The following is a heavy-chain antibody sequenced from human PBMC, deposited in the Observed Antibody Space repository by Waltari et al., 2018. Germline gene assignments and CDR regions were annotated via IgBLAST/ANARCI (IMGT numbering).Heavy chain of an antibody. CDR1: GYRFTYYD. Sequence: QVQLVQSGAEVKKPGASVKVSCKASGYRFTYYDINWVRQAAGQGLEWMGWMNPNSGNTEFAQKFQGIVSMTRNNSINTAYMELRSLTSDDTAVYYCARGPRTVMPWGQGTLVTVSS. D-gene: IGHD1-1*01. CDR2: MNPNSGNT. J-gene: IGHJ5*02. CDR3: ARGPRTVMP. V-gene: IGHV1-8*02.